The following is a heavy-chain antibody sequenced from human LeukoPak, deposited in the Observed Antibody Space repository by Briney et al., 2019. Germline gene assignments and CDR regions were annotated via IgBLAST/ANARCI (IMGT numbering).Heavy chain of an antibody. CDR1: GFTFSDHY. D-gene: IGHD3-10*01. V-gene: IGHV3-72*01. CDR3: ASNLASSFHI. CDR2: SRNRANSYTT. J-gene: IGHJ3*02. Sequence: RGGSLRLSCAASGFTFSDHYMDWVRQAPGKGLEWVGRSRNRANSYTTEYAASVKGRFTISRDDSKNSLYLQMNSLRVEDTAIYYCASNLASSFHIWGQGKMVIVSS.